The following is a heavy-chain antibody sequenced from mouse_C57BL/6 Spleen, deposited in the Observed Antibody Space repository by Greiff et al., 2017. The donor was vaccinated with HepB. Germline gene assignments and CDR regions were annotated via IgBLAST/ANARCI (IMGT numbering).Heavy chain of an antibody. CDR1: GFTFSSYA. J-gene: IGHJ2*01. V-gene: IGHV5-4*03. CDR2: ISDGGSYT. Sequence: EVKLMESGGGLVKPGGSLKLSCAASGFTFSSYAMSWVRQTPEKRLEWVATISDGGSYTYYPDNVKGRFTISRDNAKNNLYLQMSHLKSEDTAMYYCASNYGSSYDYYFDYWGQGTTLTVSS. D-gene: IGHD1-1*01. CDR3: ASNYGSSYDYYFDY.